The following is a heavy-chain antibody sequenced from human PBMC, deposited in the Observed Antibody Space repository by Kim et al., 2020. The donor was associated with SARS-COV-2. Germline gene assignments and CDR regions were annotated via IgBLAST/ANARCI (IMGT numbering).Heavy chain of an antibody. J-gene: IGHJ4*02. V-gene: IGHV3-9*01. Sequence: GGSLRLSCAASGFTFDGYAMHWVRQAPGKGLEWVSGISWNSYNIGYADSVKGRFTISRDNAKNSLYLQMNSLRAEDTALYYCAKATTPYLPGRPSPYDYWGQETLLTV. CDR1: GFTFDGYA. CDR3: AKATTPYLPGRPSPYDY. CDR2: ISWNSYNI. D-gene: IGHD1-1*01.